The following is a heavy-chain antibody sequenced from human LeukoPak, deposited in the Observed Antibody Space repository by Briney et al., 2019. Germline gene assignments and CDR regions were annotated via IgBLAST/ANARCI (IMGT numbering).Heavy chain of an antibody. CDR3: ARAGFGETLYYYYYMDV. J-gene: IGHJ6*03. V-gene: IGHV1-2*02. D-gene: IGHD3-10*01. Sequence: ASVKVSCKASGYTFTGYYMHWVRQAPGQGLEWMGWINPNSGGTNYAQKFQGRVTMTRDTSISTAYTELSRLRSDDTAVYYCARAGFGETLYYYYYMDVWGKGTTVTVSS. CDR2: INPNSGGT. CDR1: GYTFTGYY.